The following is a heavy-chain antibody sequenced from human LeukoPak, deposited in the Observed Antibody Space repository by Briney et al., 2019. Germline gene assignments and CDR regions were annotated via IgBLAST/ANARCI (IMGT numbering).Heavy chain of an antibody. V-gene: IGHV4-30-2*01. Sequence: SQTLSLTCAVSGGSISSGGYSWSWIRQPPGKGLEWIGYIYHSGSTYYNPSLKSRVTISVDRSKNQFSLKLSSVTAADTAVYYCARALSWGIDAFDIWGQGTMVTVSS. CDR1: GGSISSGGYS. D-gene: IGHD3-16*01. J-gene: IGHJ3*02. CDR3: ARALSWGIDAFDI. CDR2: IYHSGST.